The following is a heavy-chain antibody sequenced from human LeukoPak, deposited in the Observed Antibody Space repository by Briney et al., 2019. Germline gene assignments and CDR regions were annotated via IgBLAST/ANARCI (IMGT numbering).Heavy chain of an antibody. D-gene: IGHD1-7*01. V-gene: IGHV4-31*03. Sequence: SETLSLTCTVSGGSISSGGYYWSWIRQHPGKGLEWIGYIYYSGSTYYNPSLKSRVTISVDTSKNQFSLKLSSVTAADTAVYYCAYRTGTTSNFDYWGQGTLVTVSS. CDR2: IYYSGST. CDR1: GGSISSGGYY. CDR3: AYRTGTTSNFDY. J-gene: IGHJ4*02.